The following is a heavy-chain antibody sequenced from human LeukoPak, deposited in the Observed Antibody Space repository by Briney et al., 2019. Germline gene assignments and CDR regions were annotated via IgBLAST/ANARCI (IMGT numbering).Heavy chain of an antibody. V-gene: IGHV1-69*06. CDR3: ARSPEAAGISWDAY. CDR1: GGTFSSYA. J-gene: IGHJ1*01. D-gene: IGHD6-13*01. Sequence: SVKVSCKASGGTFSSYASSGVRQGPGQGLECMVAIIPIFVTANYAQKLHGRVTITAVKSTSTAYMEMSRLKSEDTAVYYCARSPEAAGISWDAYWGQGTLVTVSS. CDR2: IIPIFVTA.